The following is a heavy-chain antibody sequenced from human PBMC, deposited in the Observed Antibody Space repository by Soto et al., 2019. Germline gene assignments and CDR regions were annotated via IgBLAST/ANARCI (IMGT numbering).Heavy chain of an antibody. J-gene: IGHJ4*02. CDR2: IYYSGST. CDR3: ARQGADSSGYHHFDY. D-gene: IGHD3-22*01. CDR1: GGSISSSSYY. V-gene: IGHV4-39*01. Sequence: PSETLSLTCTVSGGSISSSSYYWGWIRQPPGKGLEWIGSIYYSGSTYYNPSLKSRVTISVDTSKNQFSLKLSSVTAADTAVYYFARQGADSSGYHHFDYWGQGTLVTVSS.